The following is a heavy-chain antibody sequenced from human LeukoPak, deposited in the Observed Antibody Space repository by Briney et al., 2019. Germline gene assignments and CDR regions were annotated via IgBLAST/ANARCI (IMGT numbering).Heavy chain of an antibody. D-gene: IGHD6-13*01. J-gene: IGHJ4*02. Sequence: GGSLRLSCAASGFTFSSYAMSWVRQAPGKGLEWVSAISGSGGSTYYADSVKGRFAISRDNSKNTLYLQMNSLRAEDTAVYYCATTGGSWYDGSFDYWGQGTLVTVSS. CDR2: ISGSGGST. V-gene: IGHV3-23*01. CDR3: ATTGGSWYDGSFDY. CDR1: GFTFSSYA.